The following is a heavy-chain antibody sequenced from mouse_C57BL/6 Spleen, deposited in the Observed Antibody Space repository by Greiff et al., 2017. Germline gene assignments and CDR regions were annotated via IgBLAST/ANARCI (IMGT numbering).Heavy chain of an antibody. CDR2: INPGSGGT. J-gene: IGHJ2*01. CDR1: GYAFTNYL. CDR3: ARGVPYYFDY. Sequence: QVQLQQSGAELVRPGTSVKVSCKASGYAFTNYLIEWVKQRPGQGLEWIGVINPGSGGTNYNEKFKGKATLTADKSSSTAYMQLSSLTSEDSAVYFCARGVPYYFDYGGQGTTLTVAS. V-gene: IGHV1-54*01.